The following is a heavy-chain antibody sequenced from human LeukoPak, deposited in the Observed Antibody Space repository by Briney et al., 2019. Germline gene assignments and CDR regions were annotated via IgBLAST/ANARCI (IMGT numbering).Heavy chain of an antibody. CDR2: INPSGGST. CDR1: GYTFTSYY. V-gene: IGHV1-46*01. CDR3: ARGTMINWFDP. D-gene: IGHD3-22*01. Sequence: ASVKVSCKASGYTFTSYYMHWVRQAPGQGLEWMGIINPSGGSTSYAQKFQGRVTMTRDMSTSTAYMELRSLRSDDTAVYYCARGTMINWFDPWGQGTLVAVSS. J-gene: IGHJ5*02.